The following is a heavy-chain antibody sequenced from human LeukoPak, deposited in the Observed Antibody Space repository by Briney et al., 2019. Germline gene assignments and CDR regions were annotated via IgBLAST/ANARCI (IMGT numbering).Heavy chain of an antibody. CDR3: ARDPAAAGTFDY. V-gene: IGHV4-34*01. D-gene: IGHD6-13*01. CDR2: INHSGST. J-gene: IGHJ4*02. Sequence: KXLAWIGEINHSGSTNYNPSLKSRVTISVDTSKNQFSLKLSSVTAADTAVYYCARDPAAAGTFDYWGQGTLVTVSS.